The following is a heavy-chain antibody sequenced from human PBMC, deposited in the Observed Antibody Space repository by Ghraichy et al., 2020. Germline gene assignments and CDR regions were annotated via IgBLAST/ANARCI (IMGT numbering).Heavy chain of an antibody. CDR2: IYYSGST. J-gene: IGHJ2*01. V-gene: IGHV4-59*01. CDR3: ARIDYGDYFYRPDWYFDL. CDR1: GGSISSYY. D-gene: IGHD4-17*01. Sequence: SETLSLTCTVSGGSISSYYWSWIRQPPGKGLEWIGYIYYSGSTNYNPSLKSRVTISVDTSKNQFSLKLSSVTAADTAVYYCARIDYGDYFYRPDWYFDLWGRGTLVTVSS.